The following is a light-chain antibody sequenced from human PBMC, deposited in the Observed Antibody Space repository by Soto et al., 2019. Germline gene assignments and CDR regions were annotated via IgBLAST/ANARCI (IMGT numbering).Light chain of an antibody. CDR3: SSFPSSRSLPSL. CDR1: GSDVGGYDY. CDR2: EVS. Sequence: QSVLTQPASVSGSPGQSITISCTGTGSDVGGYDYVSWYQQFPGKAPKLMIYEVSNRPSGVSNRFSGSKSGNTASLTIAGLRAEDEANYYCSSFPSSRSLPSLFETGTKVTVL. V-gene: IGLV2-14*01. J-gene: IGLJ1*01.